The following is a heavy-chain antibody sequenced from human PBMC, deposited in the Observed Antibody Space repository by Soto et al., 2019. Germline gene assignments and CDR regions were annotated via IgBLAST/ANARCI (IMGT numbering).Heavy chain of an antibody. CDR3: ARTHANTHSSSWYGMEV. CDR1: SGSFSGYY. V-gene: IGHV4-34*01. J-gene: IGHJ6*01. D-gene: IGHD6-13*01. CDR2: INHSGST. Sequence: SKTLSLTRAVYSGSFSGYYWSWIRQPPGKVLELIGEINHSGSTNYNPSLKRRVTISVDTSKNQFSLKLSCVTAADTAVYYCARTHANTHSSSWYGMEVLEQETTVIVS.